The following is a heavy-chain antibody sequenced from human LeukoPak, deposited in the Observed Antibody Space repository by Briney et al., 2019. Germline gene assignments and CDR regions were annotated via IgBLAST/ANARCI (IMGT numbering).Heavy chain of an antibody. Sequence: ASVKVSCKASGYTFTSYGISWVRQAPGQGLEWVGWISAYNGNTNYAQKLQGRVTMTTDTSTSTAYMELRSLRPDDTAVYYCARDGYYYDSSGYYFEFDYWGQGTLVTVSS. CDR3: ARDGYYYDSSGYYFEFDY. CDR1: GYTFTSYG. J-gene: IGHJ4*02. CDR2: ISAYNGNT. V-gene: IGHV1-18*01. D-gene: IGHD3-22*01.